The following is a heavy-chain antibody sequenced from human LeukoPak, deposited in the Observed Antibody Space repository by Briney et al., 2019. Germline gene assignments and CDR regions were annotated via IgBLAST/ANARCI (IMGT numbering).Heavy chain of an antibody. D-gene: IGHD2-15*01. J-gene: IGHJ3*02. Sequence: GGSLRLSCAASGFTFDDYAMHWVRQAPGKGLEWVSGISWNSGIIGYADSVKGRFTISRDNAKNSLYLQMNSLRAEDTAVYYCARDLMSGGQAFDIWGQGTMVTVSS. CDR3: ARDLMSGGQAFDI. CDR1: GFTFDDYA. CDR2: ISWNSGII. V-gene: IGHV3-9*01.